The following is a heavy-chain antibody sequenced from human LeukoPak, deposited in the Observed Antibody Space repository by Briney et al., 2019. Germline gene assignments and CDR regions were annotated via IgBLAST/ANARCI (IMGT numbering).Heavy chain of an antibody. CDR3: ARDSSGYYYAFDY. CDR2: IIPIFGTA. V-gene: IGHV1-69*05. D-gene: IGHD3-22*01. CDR1: GGTFSSYA. J-gene: IGHJ4*02. Sequence: ASVKVSCKASGGTFSSYAISWVRQAPGQGLEWMGGIIPIFGTANRAQKFQGRVTITTDESTSTAYMELSSLRSEDTAVYYCARDSSGYYYAFDYWGQGTLVTVSS.